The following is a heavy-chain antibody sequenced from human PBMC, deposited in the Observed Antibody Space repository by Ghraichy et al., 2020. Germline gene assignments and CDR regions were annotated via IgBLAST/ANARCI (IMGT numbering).Heavy chain of an antibody. CDR3: ARRGKTGYSGYDRPAGFYYMDV. V-gene: IGHV4-30-4*01. D-gene: IGHD5-12*01. Sequence: SETLSLTCTVSGGSISNSDYYWTWIRQPPGKGLEWVGFIHYSGSAYYKPSLKSRVTISLDTSKNQFSLRLRSVTAADTAVYYCARRGKTGYSGYDRPAGFYYMDVWGKGTTVTVSS. J-gene: IGHJ6*03. CDR1: GGSISNSDYY. CDR2: IHYSGSA.